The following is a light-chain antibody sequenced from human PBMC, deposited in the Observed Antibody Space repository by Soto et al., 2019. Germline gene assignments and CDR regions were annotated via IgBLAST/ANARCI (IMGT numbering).Light chain of an antibody. CDR1: HRVDYIH. Sequence: APVTISLSPGERATLSCSSSHRVDYIHLAWYQLRPGQAPRLLIYGASTRATGIPDRFSGSGSGTDFSLTIRGLKPEDFAVYYCQQYRMSPNTFGQGTRLEIK. CDR2: GAS. V-gene: IGKV3-20*01. CDR3: QQYRMSPNT. J-gene: IGKJ5*01.